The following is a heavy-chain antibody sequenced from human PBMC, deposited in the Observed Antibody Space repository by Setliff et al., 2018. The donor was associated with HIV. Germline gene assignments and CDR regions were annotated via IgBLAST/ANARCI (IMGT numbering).Heavy chain of an antibody. CDR3: ARTKDCSSTSCPGTHNYYYIDV. D-gene: IGHD2-2*01. CDR2: IYYSWST. V-gene: IGHV4-39*01. CDR1: GGSISSGYYY. J-gene: IGHJ6*03. Sequence: SETLSLTCTVSGGSISSGYYYWGWIRQPPGKGLEWIGTIYYSWSTYYNPSLKSRVTISVDTSKNQFSLKLSAVTSADTAVYYCARTKDCSSTSCPGTHNYYYIDVWGKGTPVTVSS.